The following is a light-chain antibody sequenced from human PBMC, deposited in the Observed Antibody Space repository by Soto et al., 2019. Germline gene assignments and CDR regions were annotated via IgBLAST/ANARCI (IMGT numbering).Light chain of an antibody. CDR3: SSYTSSDTLV. J-gene: IGLJ2*01. CDR1: SSDVGGYNY. CDR2: EVS. V-gene: IGLV2-14*01. Sequence: QSVLTQPASVSGSPGQSITISCTGSSSDVGGYNYVSWYQQHPGKAPKLMIYEVSNRPSGISNRFSGSKSGNTASLTLSGLQAEDEADYYCSSYTSSDTLVFGAGTKVTVL.